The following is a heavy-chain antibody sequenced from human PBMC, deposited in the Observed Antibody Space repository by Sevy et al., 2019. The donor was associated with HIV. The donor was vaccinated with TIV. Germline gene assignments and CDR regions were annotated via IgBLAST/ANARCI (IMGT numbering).Heavy chain of an antibody. V-gene: IGHV3-23*01. Sequence: GGSLRLSCAAFGVAFSGYAMNWVRQAPGKGLEWVSSISGGSGSNTYYADSVKGRFTISRDNSKNTLYLQMSSLRAEDTAVYYCARRGYSSEKPLYYFDYWGQGTLVTVSS. CDR2: ISGGSGSNT. J-gene: IGHJ4*02. CDR1: GVAFSGYA. D-gene: IGHD6-19*01. CDR3: ARRGYSSEKPLYYFDY.